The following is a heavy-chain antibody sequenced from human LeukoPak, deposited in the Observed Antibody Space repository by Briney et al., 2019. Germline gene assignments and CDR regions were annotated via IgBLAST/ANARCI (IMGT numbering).Heavy chain of an antibody. CDR3: ARDLVVVTPGFYYYYGMDV. D-gene: IGHD2-21*02. CDR2: IIPIFGPA. Sequence: ASVKVSCKASGGTFSSYAISWVRQAPGQGLEWMGGIIPIFGPANYAQKFQGRVTITADESTSTAYMELSSLRSEDTAVYYCARDLVVVTPGFYYYYGMDVWGQGTTVTVSS. V-gene: IGHV1-69*01. J-gene: IGHJ6*02. CDR1: GGTFSSYA.